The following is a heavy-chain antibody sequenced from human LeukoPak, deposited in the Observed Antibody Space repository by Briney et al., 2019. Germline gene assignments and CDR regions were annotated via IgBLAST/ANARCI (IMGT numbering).Heavy chain of an antibody. Sequence: GGSLRLSCAASGFTFSSYSMNWVRQAPGKGLEWVSYISESSSHTYYVDSVKGRFTISRDNAKNSLYLQMSSLRAEDTGIYYCARDRAVKARIGGMDVWGQGTTVIVSS. V-gene: IGHV3-21*06. CDR1: GFTFSSYS. D-gene: IGHD5-24*01. CDR2: ISESSSHT. CDR3: ARDRAVKARIGGMDV. J-gene: IGHJ6*02.